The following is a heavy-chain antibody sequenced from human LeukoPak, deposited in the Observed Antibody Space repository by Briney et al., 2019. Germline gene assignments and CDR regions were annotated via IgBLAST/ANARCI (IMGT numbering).Heavy chain of an antibody. CDR3: ATDRERDPSVYYLV. Sequence: GGSLRLSCAASGFTFSDYAVSWVRQAPGQGLEWVSTISDDGSGTYYADPVKGRFTISRDNSKNTLFLQINSLRAEDSAVYYCATDRERDPSVYYLVGGQGTLITVSS. J-gene: IGHJ4*02. V-gene: IGHV3-23*01. CDR2: ISDDGSGT. D-gene: IGHD3-22*01. CDR1: GFTFSDYA.